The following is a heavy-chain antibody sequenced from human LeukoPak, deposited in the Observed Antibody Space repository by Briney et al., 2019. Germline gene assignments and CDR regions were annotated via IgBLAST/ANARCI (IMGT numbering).Heavy chain of an antibody. CDR1: GGTFSRYA. CDR3: ARAANVGIAVAGGAKYYFDY. Sequence: SVKLSCKASGGTFSRYAISWVRRAPGPGLGWMGGIIPIFSTATYAKTFQGRVTITTAESTSTAYRKLSSLRSEDTAVYYCARAANVGIAVAGGAKYYFDYWGQGTLVTVSS. J-gene: IGHJ4*02. CDR2: IIPIFSTA. D-gene: IGHD6-19*01. V-gene: IGHV1-69*05.